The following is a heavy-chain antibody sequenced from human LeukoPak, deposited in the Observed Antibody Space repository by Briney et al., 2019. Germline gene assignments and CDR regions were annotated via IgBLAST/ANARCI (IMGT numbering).Heavy chain of an antibody. CDR2: ISSISSNI. D-gene: IGHD2-2*01. V-gene: IGHV3-48*02. J-gene: IGHJ4*02. CDR1: GLTYIIYS. CDR3: ARGRRAYLIVVVPAAADY. Sequence: GGSLRLSCSSLGLTYIIYSMSSVRHAPGKGVEWVSYISSISSNIYYAHSVKGQFPISRDNPKSSPYLEMHSVRDEHTVVHYCARGRRAYLIVVVPAAADYWGQGPLVTVS.